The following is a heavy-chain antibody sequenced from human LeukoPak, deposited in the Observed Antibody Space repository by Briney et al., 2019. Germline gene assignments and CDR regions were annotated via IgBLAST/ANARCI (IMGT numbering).Heavy chain of an antibody. V-gene: IGHV3-30-3*02. CDR1: GFTFSSYA. CDR3: AKSRASRGGDLNY. CDR2: ISYDGSNK. J-gene: IGHJ4*02. D-gene: IGHD2-21*01. Sequence: GGSLRLSCAASGFTFSSYAMHWVRQAPGKGLEWVAVISYDGSNKYYADSVKGRFTISRDNSKNTLYLQMNSLRAEDTAVYYCAKSRASRGGDLNYWGQGTLVTVSS.